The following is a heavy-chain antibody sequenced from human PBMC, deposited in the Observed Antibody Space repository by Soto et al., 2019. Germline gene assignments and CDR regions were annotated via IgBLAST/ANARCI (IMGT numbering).Heavy chain of an antibody. CDR3: AKATAAGIKGPFYY. CDR1: GFTFDDSA. J-gene: IGHJ4*02. CDR2: IICNRGSI. D-gene: IGHD6-13*01. V-gene: IGHV3-9*01. Sequence: GGSLRLSCAASGFTFDDSAMHWVRQAPGKGLEWVSCIICNRGSIGYADSVKGRFTISRDNAKNSLYLQMKSLRAEDTALYYCAKATAAGIKGPFYYWGQGTLVTVSS.